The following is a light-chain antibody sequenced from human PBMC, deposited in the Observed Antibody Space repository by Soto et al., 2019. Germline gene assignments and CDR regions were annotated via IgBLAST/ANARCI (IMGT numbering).Light chain of an antibody. CDR1: QSVGGNY. V-gene: IGKV3-20*01. J-gene: IGKJ5*01. CDR3: QQYDNSPIT. CDR2: EAS. Sequence: PGERATLSCRASQSVGGNYLAWYQQKPGRAPRLLIYEASSRATGIPARFSGTGSETDFTLTISRLEPEDSAVYYCQQYDNSPITFGQGTRLEIK.